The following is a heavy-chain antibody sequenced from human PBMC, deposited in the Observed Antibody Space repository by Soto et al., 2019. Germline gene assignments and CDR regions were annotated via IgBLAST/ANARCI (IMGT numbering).Heavy chain of an antibody. Sequence: GESLKISCKGSGYSFTSYWIGWVRQMPGKGLEWMGIIYPGDSDTRYSPSFQGQVTISADKSISTAYLQWSSLKASDTAMYYCARGPLALNFDWLSTMYYFYYWGQGTLVTVSS. J-gene: IGHJ4*02. CDR2: IYPGDSDT. V-gene: IGHV5-51*01. D-gene: IGHD3-9*01. CDR1: GYSFTSYW. CDR3: ARGPLALNFDWLSTMYYFYY.